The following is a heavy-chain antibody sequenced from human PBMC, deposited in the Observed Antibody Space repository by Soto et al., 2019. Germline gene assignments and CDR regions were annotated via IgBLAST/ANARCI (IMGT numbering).Heavy chain of an antibody. CDR3: ARPTYDYIWGSYRHYYFDY. Sequence: ASVKVSCKASGYTFTSYGISWVRQAPGQGLEWMGWISAYNGSTNYAQKLQGRVTMTTDTSTSTAYMELRSLRSDDTAVYYCARPTYDYIWGSYRHYYFDYWGQGTLVTVS. D-gene: IGHD3-16*02. V-gene: IGHV1-18*01. J-gene: IGHJ4*02. CDR2: ISAYNGST. CDR1: GYTFTSYG.